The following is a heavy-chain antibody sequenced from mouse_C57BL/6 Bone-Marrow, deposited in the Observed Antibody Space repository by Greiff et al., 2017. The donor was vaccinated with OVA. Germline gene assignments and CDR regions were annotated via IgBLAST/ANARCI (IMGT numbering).Heavy chain of an antibody. CDR2: IDPNSGGT. CDR3: ARNHYYAMDY. CDR1: GYTFTSYW. V-gene: IGHV1-72*01. Sequence: VQLQQPGAELVKPGASVKLSCKASGYTFTSYWMHWVKQRPGRGLEWIGRIDPNSGGTKYNEKFKSKATLTVDKPSSTAYMQLSSVTAEDSAVYYCARNHYYAMDYWGQGTSVTVSS. J-gene: IGHJ4*01.